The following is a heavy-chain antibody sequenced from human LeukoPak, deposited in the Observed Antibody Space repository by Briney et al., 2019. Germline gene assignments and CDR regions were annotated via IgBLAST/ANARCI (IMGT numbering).Heavy chain of an antibody. CDR3: TKASLAFGTKYFDP. CDR1: GYTFAAYY. Sequence: ASVKVSCKASGYTFAAYYMYWVRQAPGQGLEWMGWMNPKSGNTGYGQKFQGRVTMTRVTSITTAYMELRSLRSDDTAVYYCTKASLAFGTKYFDPWGQGTLVTVSS. CDR2: MNPKSGNT. V-gene: IGHV1-8*02. J-gene: IGHJ5*02. D-gene: IGHD3-10*01.